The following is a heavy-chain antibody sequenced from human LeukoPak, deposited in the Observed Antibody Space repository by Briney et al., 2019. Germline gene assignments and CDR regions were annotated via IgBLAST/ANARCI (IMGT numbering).Heavy chain of an antibody. D-gene: IGHD1-26*01. CDR1: GGSVSSGSYY. CDR3: ARWVGATVFDY. V-gene: IGHV4-61*01. J-gene: IGHJ4*02. CDR2: IYYSRST. Sequence: SETLSLTCTVSGGSVSSGSYYWSWIRQPPGKGLECIGNIYYSRSTNYNPSLKSRVTISVDTSKNQFSLKLSSVTAADTAVYYCARWVGATVFDYWGQGTLVTVSS.